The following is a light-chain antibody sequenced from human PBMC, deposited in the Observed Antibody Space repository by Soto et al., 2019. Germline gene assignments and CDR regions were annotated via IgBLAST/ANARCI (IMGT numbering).Light chain of an antibody. Sequence: GDRVTITCRASQDIRNDLGWYQQKPGTAPKLLIYGASTLQSGVPSRFSGSGSGTDFTLTINSLQPGDVATYYCLQDYSYPRTFGQGTKVEVK. CDR2: GAS. J-gene: IGKJ1*01. CDR3: LQDYSYPRT. V-gene: IGKV1-6*01. CDR1: QDIRND.